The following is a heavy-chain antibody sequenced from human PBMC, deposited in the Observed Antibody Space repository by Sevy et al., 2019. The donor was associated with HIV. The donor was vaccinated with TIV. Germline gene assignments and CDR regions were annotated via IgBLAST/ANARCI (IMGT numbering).Heavy chain of an antibody. J-gene: IGHJ6*02. CDR1: GFTLSDYY. CDR3: ARDHVKDGKGGDYYYHAMDV. Sequence: GGSLRLSCTASGFTLSDYYMSWIRQAPGKGLQWISYISGSDDSGGDDTIYYADSEKGRFTISRDNAKNSLYLQMSSLRADDTAVYYCARDHVKDGKGGDYYYHAMDVWGRGTTVTVSS. D-gene: IGHD3-16*01. V-gene: IGHV3-11*01. CDR2: ISGSDDSGGDDTI.